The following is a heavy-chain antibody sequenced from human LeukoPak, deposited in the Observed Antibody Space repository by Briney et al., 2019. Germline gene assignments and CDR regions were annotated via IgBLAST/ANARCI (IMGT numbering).Heavy chain of an antibody. J-gene: IGHJ6*03. D-gene: IGHD6-19*01. CDR2: INHSGST. CDR1: SRSLNGYY. CDR3: ERGSPNSGIGWTKHMYV. V-gene: IGHV4-34*01. Sequence: RSEPLSLTCARYSRSLNGYYSSWIRHPPGGGLEWIGEINHSGSTNYTPYISSRVTISVATSTNQFSLKLSSVTAADTAVYYCERGSPNSGIGWTKHMYVSGKGTTVTVSS.